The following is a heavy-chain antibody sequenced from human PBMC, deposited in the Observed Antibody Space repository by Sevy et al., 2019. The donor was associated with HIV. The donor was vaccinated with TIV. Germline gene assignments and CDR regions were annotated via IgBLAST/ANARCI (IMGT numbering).Heavy chain of an antibody. D-gene: IGHD3-3*01. CDR2: ISGTGNTK. V-gene: IGHV3-11*01. Sequence: GGSLRLSCVGSGFRFSGYYMNWIRQAPGKGLEWVSYISGTGNTKSYTDSVKGRFSISRDKAKDSLYLEMNGLRMDDTAVYYYARDPTYYDVWAGYYTGWFDPWGQETLVTVSS. J-gene: IGHJ5*02. CDR1: GFRFSGYY. CDR3: ARDPTYYDVWAGYYTGWFDP.